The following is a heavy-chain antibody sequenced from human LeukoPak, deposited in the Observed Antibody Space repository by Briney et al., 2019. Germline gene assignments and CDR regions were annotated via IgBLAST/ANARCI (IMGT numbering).Heavy chain of an antibody. V-gene: IGHV3-23*01. J-gene: IGHJ4*02. CDR1: GFTSRNCA. D-gene: IGHD3-10*01. CDR2: ISGTGYNT. CDR3: AKHVSGSLFYFDY. Sequence: GGSLRLSCAASGFTSRNCAMSWVRQAPGKGLEWVSGISGTGYNTYYADSVKGRFTISRDNSKNTLYLQMNSLGAEDTAVYYCAKHVSGSLFYFDYWGRRTLVTVSS.